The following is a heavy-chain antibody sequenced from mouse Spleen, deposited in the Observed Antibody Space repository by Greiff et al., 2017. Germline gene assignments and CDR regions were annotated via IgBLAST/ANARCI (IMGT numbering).Heavy chain of an antibody. V-gene: IGHV5-17*01. J-gene: IGHJ1*03. CDR2: ISSGSSTI. D-gene: IGHD1-1*01. Sequence: EVQGVESGGGLVKPGGSLKLSCAASGFTFSDYGMHWVRQAPEKGLEWVAYISSGSSTIYYADTVKGRFTISRDNAKNTLFLQMTSLRSEDTAMYYCATRHYGSSYYWYFDVWGTGTTVTVSS. CDR3: ATRHYGSSYYWYFDV. CDR1: GFTFSDYG.